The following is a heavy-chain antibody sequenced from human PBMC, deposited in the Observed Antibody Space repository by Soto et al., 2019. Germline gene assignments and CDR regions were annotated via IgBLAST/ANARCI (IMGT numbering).Heavy chain of an antibody. J-gene: IGHJ4*02. D-gene: IGHD6-13*01. CDR1: GGTFSSYA. Sequence: QVQLVQSGAEVKKPGSSVKVSCKASGGTFSSYAISWVRQAPGQGLEWMGGIIPIFGTANYAQKFQGRVTITADESTGRVYMGGSSMRFDDTAVYYWAGGWVAAAGTDYTFDHWGQGTLVTVSS. CDR2: IIPIFGTA. CDR3: AGGWVAAAGTDYTFDH. V-gene: IGHV1-69*12.